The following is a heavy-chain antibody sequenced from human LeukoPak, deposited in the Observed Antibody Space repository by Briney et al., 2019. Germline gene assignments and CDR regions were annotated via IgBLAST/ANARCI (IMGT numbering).Heavy chain of an antibody. J-gene: IGHJ4*02. CDR1: GFTFSSYA. Sequence: GGSLRLSCAASGFTFSSYAVSWVRQAPGKGLEWVSAISGSGGSTYYADSVKGRFTISRDNSKNTLYLQMNSLRAEDTAVYYCAKAIFGVVIIGSMDYWGQGTLVTVSS. CDR3: AKAIFGVVIIGSMDY. CDR2: ISGSGGST. V-gene: IGHV3-23*01. D-gene: IGHD3-3*01.